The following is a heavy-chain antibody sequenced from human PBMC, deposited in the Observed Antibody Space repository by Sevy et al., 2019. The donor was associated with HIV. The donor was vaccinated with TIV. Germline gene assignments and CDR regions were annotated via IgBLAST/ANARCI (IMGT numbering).Heavy chain of an antibody. D-gene: IGHD6-13*01. V-gene: IGHV3-48*01. Sequence: GGSLRLSCAASGFTFSSYSMNWVRQAPGKGLEWVSYISSSSSTIYYADSLKGRFTIPRDNAKNSLYLQMNSLRAEDTAVYYCARESPIAAAGTLEYFQHWGQGTLVTVSS. J-gene: IGHJ1*01. CDR1: GFTFSSYS. CDR3: ARESPIAAAGTLEYFQH. CDR2: ISSSSSTI.